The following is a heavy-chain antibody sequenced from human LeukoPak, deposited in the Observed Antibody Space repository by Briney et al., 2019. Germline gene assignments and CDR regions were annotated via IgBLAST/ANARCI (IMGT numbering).Heavy chain of an antibody. CDR2: IYSSGST. V-gene: IGHV4-59*08. CDR1: GGSLSGYY. CDR3: VRRAVPESYFDS. J-gene: IGHJ4*02. Sequence: NPSETLSLTCTVSGGSLSGYYWTWIRQTPGKTLEWIGYIYSSGSTNYNPSFKSRVTISVDTSRNQFSLKLNSVTATDTAIYYCVRRAVPESYFDSWGQGTQVIVSS. D-gene: IGHD6-19*01.